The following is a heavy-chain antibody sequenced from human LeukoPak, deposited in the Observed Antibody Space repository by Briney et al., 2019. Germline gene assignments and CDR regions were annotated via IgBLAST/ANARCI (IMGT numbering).Heavy chain of an antibody. J-gene: IGHJ4*02. D-gene: IGHD2-15*01. Sequence: GGSLRLSCAASGFTFSSYGMHWVRQAPGKGLEWVAFIRYDGSNKYYADSVKGRFTISRDNSENTLYLQMNSLRPEDTAVYYCAKDFDIVVVVAAPAFDYWGQGTLVTVSS. CDR3: AKDFDIVVVVAAPAFDY. CDR1: GFTFSSYG. V-gene: IGHV3-30*02. CDR2: IRYDGSNK.